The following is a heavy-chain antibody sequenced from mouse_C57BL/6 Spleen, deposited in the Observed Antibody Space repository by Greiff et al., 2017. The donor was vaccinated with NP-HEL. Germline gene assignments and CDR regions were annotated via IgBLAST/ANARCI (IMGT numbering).Heavy chain of an antibody. CDR2: IYPGDGDT. CDR1: GYAFSSYW. J-gene: IGHJ1*03. V-gene: IGHV1-80*01. CDR3: ARGGIYYYGSSPHWYCDV. Sequence: QVQLKESGAELVKPGASVKISCKASGYAFSSYWMNWVKQRPGKGLEWIGQIYPGDGDTNYNGKFKGKATMTAAKSSSTAYMQLSSLTSEDSAVYFCARGGIYYYGSSPHWYCDVWGTGTTVTVSS. D-gene: IGHD1-1*01.